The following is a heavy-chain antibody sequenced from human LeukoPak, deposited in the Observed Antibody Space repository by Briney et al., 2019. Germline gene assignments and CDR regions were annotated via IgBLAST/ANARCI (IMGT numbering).Heavy chain of an antibody. D-gene: IGHD2-2*01. CDR3: ARDPDCISANCYFAHYDY. J-gene: IGHJ4*02. CDR2: ISAYNGNT. Sequence: ASVKVSCKASGYKFTSYSISWVRQAPGQGLEWMGWISAYNGNTDYAQKLQGRVTMTTDTSTSTAYMELRSLRSDDTAVYYCARDPDCISANCYFAHYDYWGQGTLVTVSS. V-gene: IGHV1-18*01. CDR1: GYKFTSYS.